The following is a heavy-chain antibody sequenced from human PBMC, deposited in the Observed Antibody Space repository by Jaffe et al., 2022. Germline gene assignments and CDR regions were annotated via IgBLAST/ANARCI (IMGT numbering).Heavy chain of an antibody. CDR3: ARGLWVDSGFDPTFYYFDY. Sequence: QVQLVQSGAEVKKPGSSVKVSCKTSGGTFNRYAINWVRQAPGQGLEWMGGIIPIFGTTNYAQKFQGRVTIIMDESTRTAQMELSSLRHEDTAVYYCARGLWVDSGFDPTFYYFDYWGQGTLVTVSS. CDR1: GGTFNRYA. CDR2: IIPIFGTT. D-gene: IGHD5-12*01. V-gene: IGHV1-69*05. J-gene: IGHJ4*02.